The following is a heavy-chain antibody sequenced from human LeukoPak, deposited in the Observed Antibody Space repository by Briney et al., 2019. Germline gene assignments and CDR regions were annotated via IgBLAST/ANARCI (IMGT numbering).Heavy chain of an antibody. CDR3: ARDNGQSPGGY. V-gene: IGHV1-69*13. J-gene: IGHJ4*02. CDR1: GYTFTSYG. Sequence: SVTVSCKASGYTFTSYGISWVRQAPGQGLEWMGGVIPIFGTANYAQKFQGRVTITADESTSTAYMELSSLRSEDTAVYYCARDNGQSPGGYWGQGTLVTVSS. D-gene: IGHD2-8*01. CDR2: VIPIFGTA.